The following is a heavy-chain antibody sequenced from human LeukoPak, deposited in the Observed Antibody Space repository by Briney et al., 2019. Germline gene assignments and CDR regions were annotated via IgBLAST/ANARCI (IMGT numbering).Heavy chain of an antibody. J-gene: IGHJ4*02. V-gene: IGHV4-30-4*08. CDR2: IYYSGST. CDR3: AREGHYDFWSGPHGGLHPFDY. Sequence: SETLSLTCTVSGGSISSGDYYWSWIRQPPGKGLEWIGYIYYSGSTYYNPSLKSRVTISVDTSKNQFSLKLSSVTAADTAVYYCAREGHYDFWSGPHGGLHPFDYWGQGTLVTVSS. D-gene: IGHD3-3*01. CDR1: GGSISSGDYY.